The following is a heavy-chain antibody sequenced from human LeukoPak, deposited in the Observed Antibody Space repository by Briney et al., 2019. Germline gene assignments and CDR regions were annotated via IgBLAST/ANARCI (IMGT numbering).Heavy chain of an antibody. J-gene: IGHJ4*02. V-gene: IGHV3-23*01. CDR2: ISGSGGST. CDR1: GFTFSSYV. Sequence: GGSLRLSCAASGFTFSSYVMSWVRQAPGKGLEWVSAISGSGGSTYYADSVKGRFTISRDNSKNTLYLQMNSLRAEDTAVYYCARETPRRGETRDGYRWGQGTLVTVAS. CDR3: ARETPRRGETRDGYR. D-gene: IGHD5-24*01.